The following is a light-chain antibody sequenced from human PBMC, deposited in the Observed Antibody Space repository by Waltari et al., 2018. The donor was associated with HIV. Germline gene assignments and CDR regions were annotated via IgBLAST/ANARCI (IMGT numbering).Light chain of an antibody. Sequence: QSALTQPPSASGSPGQSVTISCTGTSSDVGGYNYVSWYQQHPGKAPKFIIYEFSKRPSGVPDGFSGSKSGNTASLTVSVLQAEDEADYYCSSYAGSNWVFGGGTKLTVL. CDR2: EFS. J-gene: IGLJ3*02. V-gene: IGLV2-8*01. CDR1: SSDVGGYNY. CDR3: SSYAGSNWV.